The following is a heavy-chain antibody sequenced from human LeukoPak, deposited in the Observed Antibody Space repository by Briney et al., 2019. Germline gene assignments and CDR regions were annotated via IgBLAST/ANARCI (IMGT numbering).Heavy chain of an antibody. D-gene: IGHD6-13*01. J-gene: IGHJ4*02. CDR3: AREGLRYSGSWDPSYYFDY. Sequence: ASVKVSCKASGYTFTSYGISWLRQAPGQGLEWMGWISAYNGNTNYAQKLQGRVTMTTDTSTSTAYMELRSLRSDDTAVYYCAREGLRYSGSWDPSYYFDYWGQGTLVTVSS. CDR2: ISAYNGNT. CDR1: GYTFTSYG. V-gene: IGHV1-18*01.